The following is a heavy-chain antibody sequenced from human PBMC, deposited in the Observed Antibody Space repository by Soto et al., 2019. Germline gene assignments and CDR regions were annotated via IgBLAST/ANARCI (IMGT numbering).Heavy chain of an antibody. Sequence: KTSETLSLTCTVSGGSISSYYWSWIRQPAGKGLEWIGRIYTSGSTNYNPSLKSRVTMSVDTSKNQFSLKLSSVTAADTAVYYCARAAGVVVITYFDYWGQGTLVTVSS. D-gene: IGHD3-22*01. V-gene: IGHV4-4*07. J-gene: IGHJ4*02. CDR1: GGSISSYY. CDR3: ARAAGVVVITYFDY. CDR2: IYTSGST.